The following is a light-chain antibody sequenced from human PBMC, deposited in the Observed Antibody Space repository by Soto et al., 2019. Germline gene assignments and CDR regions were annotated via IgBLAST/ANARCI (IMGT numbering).Light chain of an antibody. J-gene: IGKJ1*01. CDR1: QSISTY. Sequence: DIQMTQSPSSLSASVGDRVTITCRASQSISTYLIWYQQKPGKAPKLLIYATSSLQSGVPSRFSGSGSGTDFTLTISSLQPEDFATYYCLQNNSYPRTFGQGTKVDIK. CDR2: ATS. CDR3: LQNNSYPRT. V-gene: IGKV1-39*01.